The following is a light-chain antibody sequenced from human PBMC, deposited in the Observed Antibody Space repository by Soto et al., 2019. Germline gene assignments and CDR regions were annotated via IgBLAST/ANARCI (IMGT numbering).Light chain of an antibody. CDR3: QQYGSSYT. CDR2: GAS. CDR1: QSVSSSY. V-gene: IGKV3-20*01. J-gene: IGKJ2*01. Sequence: IVLTQSPGTLSLSPGERATLSCRASQSVSSSYLAWYQQKPGQAPRLLIYGASSRASGIPDRFSGSGSGTAFTLTISRLEPEDFAVYYCQQYGSSYTFGQGTKLEIK.